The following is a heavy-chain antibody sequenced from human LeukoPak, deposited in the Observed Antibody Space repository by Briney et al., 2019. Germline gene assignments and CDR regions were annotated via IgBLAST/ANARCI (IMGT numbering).Heavy chain of an antibody. D-gene: IGHD3-22*01. CDR1: GGSISSSSYW. Sequence: SETLSLTCTVSGGSISSSSYWWGWIRQPPGKGLEWIANIYYSGSIHYNPSLKSRVTISIEKSKNQFSLKLSSVTAADTAVYYCARNYYESSGYYPWNFDYWGQGTLVTVSS. CDR2: IYYSGSI. CDR3: ARNYYESSGYYPWNFDY. J-gene: IGHJ4*02. V-gene: IGHV4-39*01.